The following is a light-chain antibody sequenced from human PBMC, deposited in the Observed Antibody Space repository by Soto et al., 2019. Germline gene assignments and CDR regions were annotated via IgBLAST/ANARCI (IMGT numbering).Light chain of an antibody. CDR3: QPYNNWPLT. CDR2: DVS. V-gene: IGKV3-15*01. J-gene: IGKJ4*01. Sequence: EIVMTQSPASLSVSPGERVTLSCRAGQVVTTNFAWYQQKSGQSPRLLIYDVSTRATGVPARFSGSRSGAEFTLTINSLQSEDFAVYYCQPYNNWPLTFGGGTKVDNK. CDR1: QVVTTN.